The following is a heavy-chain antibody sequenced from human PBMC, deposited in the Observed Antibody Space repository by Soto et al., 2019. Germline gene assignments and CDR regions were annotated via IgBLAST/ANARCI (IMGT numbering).Heavy chain of an antibody. D-gene: IGHD6-19*01. J-gene: IGHJ4*02. V-gene: IGHV4-39*01. CDR3: AIIAVAGYY. CDR2: IYYSGST. CDR1: GGSISSSSYY. Sequence: SETLSLTCTVSGGSISSSSYYWGWIRQPPGKGLEWIGSIYYSGSTYYNPSLKSRVTISVDTSKNQFSLKLSSVTAADTAVYYCAIIAVAGYYWGQGTLVTVSS.